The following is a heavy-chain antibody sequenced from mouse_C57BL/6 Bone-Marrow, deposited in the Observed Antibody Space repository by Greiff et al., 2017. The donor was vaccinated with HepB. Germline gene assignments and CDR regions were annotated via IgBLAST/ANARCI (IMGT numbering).Heavy chain of an antibody. J-gene: IGHJ2*01. Sequence: EVMLVESGGGLVQPGGSMKLSCAASGFTFSDAWMDWVRQSPEKGLEWVAEIRNKANNHATYYAESVKGRFTISRDDSKSSVYLQMNSLRAEDTGIYYCTRSFTTVVASFDYWGQGTTLTVSS. CDR3: TRSFTTVVASFDY. V-gene: IGHV6-6*01. CDR1: GFTFSDAW. CDR2: IRNKANNHAT. D-gene: IGHD1-1*01.